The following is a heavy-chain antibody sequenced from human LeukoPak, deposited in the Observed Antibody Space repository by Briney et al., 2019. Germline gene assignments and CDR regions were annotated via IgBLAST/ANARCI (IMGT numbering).Heavy chain of an antibody. CDR1: GFIFSNYW. V-gene: IGHV3-7*02. CDR2: MKQDGRDK. Sequence: GGSLRLSCVASGFIFSNYWMSWVRQVPGKGLEWVANMKQDGRDKYLVDSVKGRFTISRDNAKNSLYLQMNSLRVEDTTVYYCARLSKVDYGDEVGSYRQFDLWGRGALVTVSS. D-gene: IGHD4-17*01. CDR3: ARLSKVDYGDEVGSYRQFDL. J-gene: IGHJ2*01.